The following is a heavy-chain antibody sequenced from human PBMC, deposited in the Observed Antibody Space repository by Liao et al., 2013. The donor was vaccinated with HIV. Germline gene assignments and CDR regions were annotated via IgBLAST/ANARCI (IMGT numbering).Heavy chain of an antibody. V-gene: IGHV4-30-2*01. CDR1: GGSISSGGYS. CDR2: IYHSGST. J-gene: IGHJ3*02. CDR3: ARGGITIFGVVIRAHAFDI. Sequence: QLQLQESGSGLVKPSQTLSLTCAVSGGSISSGGYSWSWIRQPPGKGLEWIGYIYHSGSTYYNPSLKSRVTISVDRSKNQFSLKLSSVTAADTAVYYCARGGITIFGVVIRAHAFDIWGQGTMVTVSS. D-gene: IGHD3-3*01.